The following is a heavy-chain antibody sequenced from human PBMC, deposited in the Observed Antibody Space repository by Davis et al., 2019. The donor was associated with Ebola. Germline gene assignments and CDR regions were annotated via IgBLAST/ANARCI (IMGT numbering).Heavy chain of an antibody. V-gene: IGHV1-2*06. J-gene: IGHJ4*02. D-gene: IGHD3-10*01. CDR1: GYSFTAYF. CDR2: INPYSGAT. CDR3: ARLSFGEVGFDI. Sequence: AASVKVSCKTSGYSFTAYFIHWMRQTPGQGLEWMGRINPYSGATNSAQKFQGRVTMTGDTSISTAYMELTSLRYDDTAVYYCARLSFGEVGFDIWGQGTLVTVSS.